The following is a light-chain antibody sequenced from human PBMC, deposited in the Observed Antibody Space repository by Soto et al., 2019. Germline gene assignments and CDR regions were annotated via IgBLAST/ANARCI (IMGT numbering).Light chain of an antibody. J-gene: IGKJ2*01. Sequence: EIVLTQSPGTLSLSPGDGATLSCRASQSVSSDYLAWYQQKPGQAPSLLIYGASHRATGIPHRFSGSGSGTDFTLTISRLEPEDFAVYYCQQYGGPPYTFVQGTKLDIK. V-gene: IGKV3-20*01. CDR3: QQYGGPPYT. CDR2: GAS. CDR1: QSVSSDY.